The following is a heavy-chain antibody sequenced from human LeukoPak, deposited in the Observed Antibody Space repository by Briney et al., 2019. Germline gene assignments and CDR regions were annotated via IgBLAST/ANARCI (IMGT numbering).Heavy chain of an antibody. Sequence: GGSLRLSCVASGFTFSSYWMSWVRQAPGKGLEWVANIKQDGSEKYYVDSVKGRFTISRDNAKNSLYLQMNSLRAEDTAVYYCARGAAAGIRFDPWGQGTLVTVSS. CDR1: GFTFSSYW. V-gene: IGHV3-7*01. CDR2: IKQDGSEK. J-gene: IGHJ5*02. CDR3: ARGAAAGIRFDP. D-gene: IGHD6-13*01.